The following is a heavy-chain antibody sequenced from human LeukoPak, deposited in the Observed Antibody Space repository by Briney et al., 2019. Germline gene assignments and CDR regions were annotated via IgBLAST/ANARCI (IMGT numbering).Heavy chain of an antibody. D-gene: IGHD3-10*01. J-gene: IGHJ4*02. CDR1: GGSISSSSYY. CDR3: ARSGWYGSGSYYDRNFDY. V-gene: IGHV4-39*01. CDR2: IYYSGST. Sequence: PSETLSLTCTVSGGSISSSSYYWGWIRQPPGKGLEWIGSIYYSGSTYYNPSLKSRVTISVDTSKNQFSPKLSSVTAADTAVYYCARSGWYGSGSYYDRNFDYWGQGTLVTVSS.